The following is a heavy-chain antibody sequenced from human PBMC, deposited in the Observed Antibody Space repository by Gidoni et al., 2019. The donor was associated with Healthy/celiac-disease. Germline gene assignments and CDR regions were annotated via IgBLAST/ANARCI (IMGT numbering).Heavy chain of an antibody. Sequence: QLQLVPSGPEVTKPGTAVQVSCKAYGFTFTRFPMQLVRQARVQRLEWIGWIVVGSGNTNYAQKFQERVTKTRDMSTSTAYMELSSLRSEDTAVYYCAAKTYYYDSSGYPHFDYWGQGTLVTVSS. V-gene: IGHV1-58*02. CDR2: IVVGSGNT. CDR1: GFTFTRFP. D-gene: IGHD3-22*01. J-gene: IGHJ4*02. CDR3: AAKTYYYDSSGYPHFDY.